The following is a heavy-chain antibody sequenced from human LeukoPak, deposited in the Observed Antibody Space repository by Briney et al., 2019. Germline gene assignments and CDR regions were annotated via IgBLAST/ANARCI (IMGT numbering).Heavy chain of an antibody. V-gene: IGHV3-23*01. CDR3: AKEYYDFWSGYPHDY. D-gene: IGHD3-3*01. J-gene: IGHJ4*02. CDR1: GFTFDDYG. CDR2: ISGSGGST. Sequence: GGSLRLSCAASGFTFDDYGMSWVRQAPGKGLEWVSAISGSGGSTYYADSVKGRFTISRDNSKNTLYLQMNSLRAEDTAVYYCAKEYYDFWSGYPHDYWGQGTLVTVSS.